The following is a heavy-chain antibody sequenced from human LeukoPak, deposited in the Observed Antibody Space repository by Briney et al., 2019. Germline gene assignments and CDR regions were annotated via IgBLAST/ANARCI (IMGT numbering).Heavy chain of an antibody. Sequence: GESLKISCKGSGYSLTSYWIGWVRQMPGKGLEWMGIIYPGDSDTRYSPSFQGQVTISADKSTSTAYLQWSSLKASDTAMYYCARGVDTAMVTFDYWGQGTLVTVSS. CDR1: GYSLTSYW. D-gene: IGHD5-18*01. V-gene: IGHV5-51*01. CDR3: ARGVDTAMVTFDY. J-gene: IGHJ4*02. CDR2: IYPGDSDT.